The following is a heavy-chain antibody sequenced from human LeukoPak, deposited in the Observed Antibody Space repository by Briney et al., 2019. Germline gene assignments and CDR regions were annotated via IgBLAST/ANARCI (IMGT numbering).Heavy chain of an antibody. J-gene: IGHJ4*02. CDR3: ARGIGYGGDSGDRVFDY. V-gene: IGHV3-23*01. CDR2: ISDSGGSI. CDR1: GFSIRTYV. D-gene: IGHD2-21*01. Sequence: GGSLRLSCAASGFSIRTYVMNWARQAPGKGLEWVSGISDSGGSISYAYADSVKGRFTISRDSASNTLYLQMNSLRVEDTAVYYCARGIGYGGDSGDRVFDYWGQGTLLTVSS.